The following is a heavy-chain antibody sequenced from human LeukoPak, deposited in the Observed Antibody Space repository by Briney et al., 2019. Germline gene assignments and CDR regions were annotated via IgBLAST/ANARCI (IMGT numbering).Heavy chain of an antibody. CDR2: IYTSGST. CDR3: ARSSSCRI. CDR1: GGSISSGSYY. Sequence: SETLSLTCTVSGGSISSGSYYWSWIRQPAGKGLEWIGRIYTSGSTNYNPSLKSRVTISVDTSKNQFSLKLSSVTAADTAVYYCARSSSCRIWGQGTMVTVSS. D-gene: IGHD6-13*01. V-gene: IGHV4-61*02. J-gene: IGHJ3*02.